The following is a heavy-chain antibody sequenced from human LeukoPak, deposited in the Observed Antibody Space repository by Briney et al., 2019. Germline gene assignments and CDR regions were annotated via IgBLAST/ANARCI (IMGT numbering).Heavy chain of an antibody. D-gene: IGHD5-24*01. CDR2: INSDGSST. V-gene: IGHV3-74*01. J-gene: IGHJ3*02. Sequence: PGGSLRLSCAASGFTFSNYWMHWVRQAPGKGLVWVSRINSDGSSTSYADSVEGRFTISRDNAKNTLDLQMNSLRAEDTVVYYCARDGYNVDAFDIWGQGTMVTVSS. CDR1: GFTFSNYW. CDR3: ARDGYNVDAFDI.